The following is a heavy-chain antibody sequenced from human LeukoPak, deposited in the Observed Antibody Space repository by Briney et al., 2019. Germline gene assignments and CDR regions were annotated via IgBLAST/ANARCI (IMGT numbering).Heavy chain of an antibody. J-gene: IGHJ3*02. CDR3: ARRETYYSDSGGYSIDGFDI. CDR1: GFTFSTYA. V-gene: IGHV3-23*01. Sequence: GGSLRLSCAASGFTFSTYAMSWVRQAPGKGLEWVSAISGSTGRTYYADSVKGRFTISRDNSKNTLYLQMNSLRAEDTAVYYCARRETYYSDSGGYSIDGFDIWGQGTMVTVSS. D-gene: IGHD3-22*01. CDR2: ISGSTGRT.